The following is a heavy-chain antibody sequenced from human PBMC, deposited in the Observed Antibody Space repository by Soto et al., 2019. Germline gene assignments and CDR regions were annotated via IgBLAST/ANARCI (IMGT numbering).Heavy chain of an antibody. J-gene: IGHJ4*02. CDR1: GYTFTSYA. D-gene: IGHD6-19*01. Sequence: QVQLVQSGAEVKKPGASVKVSCKASGYTFTSYAMHWVRQAPGQRLEWMGWINAGNGNTKYSQKFQGRVTITRDTSASTAYMELSSLSSEDTAVYYCARASGWSFLRGFDYWGQGTLVTVSS. V-gene: IGHV1-3*01. CDR2: INAGNGNT. CDR3: ARASGWSFLRGFDY.